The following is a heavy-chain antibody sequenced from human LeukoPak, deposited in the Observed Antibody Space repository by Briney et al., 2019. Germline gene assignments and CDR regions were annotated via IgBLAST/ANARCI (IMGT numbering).Heavy chain of an antibody. CDR1: GFTFSSYA. D-gene: IGHD3-10*01. Sequence: GGSLRLSCAASGFTFSSYAMSWVRQAPGKGLEWVSAISGSGGSTYYADSVKGRFTISRDNSKNTLYLQMNSLRAEDTAVYYCAKLRITMVRGARGAFDIWGQGTTVTVSS. J-gene: IGHJ3*02. V-gene: IGHV3-23*01. CDR2: ISGSGGST. CDR3: AKLRITMVRGARGAFDI.